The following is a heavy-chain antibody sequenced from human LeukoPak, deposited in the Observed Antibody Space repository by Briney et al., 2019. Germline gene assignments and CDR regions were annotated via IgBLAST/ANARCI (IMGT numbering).Heavy chain of an antibody. CDR1: GYSISTGYY. CDR2: FYHGGST. V-gene: IGHV4-38-2*02. CDR3: ARTRGTGIQLWSD. J-gene: IGHJ4*02. D-gene: IGHD5-18*01. Sequence: SETLSLTCTVSGYSISTGYYWDWIRQPPGKGLEWIGTFYHGGSTYYNPSLKSRVTISVDTSKNQFSLKLSSVTAADTAVYYCARTRGTGIQLWSDWGQGTLVTVSS.